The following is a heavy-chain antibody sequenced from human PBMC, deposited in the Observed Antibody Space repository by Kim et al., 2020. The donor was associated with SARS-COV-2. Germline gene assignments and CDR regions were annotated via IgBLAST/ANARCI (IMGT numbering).Heavy chain of an antibody. CDR3: ARDLYGDYFNWFDP. J-gene: IGHJ5*02. D-gene: IGHD4-17*01. CDR2: IYYSGST. CDR1: GGSISSSSYY. V-gene: IGHV4-39*07. Sequence: SETLSLTCTVSGGSISSSSYYWGWIRQPPGKGLEWIGSIYYSGSTYYNPSLKSRVTISVDTSKNQFSLKLSSVTAADTAVYYCARDLYGDYFNWFDPWGQGTLVTVSS.